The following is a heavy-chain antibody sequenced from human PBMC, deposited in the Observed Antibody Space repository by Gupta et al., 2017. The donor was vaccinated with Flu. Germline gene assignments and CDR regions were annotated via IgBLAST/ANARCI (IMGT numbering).Heavy chain of an antibody. CDR3: ARDLIVVVPAATFSYYYYYGMDV. J-gene: IGHJ6*02. D-gene: IGHD2-2*01. V-gene: IGHV2-26*01. Sequence: QVTLKESGPVLVKPTETLTLTCTVSGFSLSNARMGVSWIRQPPGKALEWLAHIFSNDEKSYSTSLKSRLTISKDTSKSQVVLTMTNMDPVDTATYYCARDLIVVVPAATFSYYYYYGMDVWGQGTTVTVSS. CDR2: IFSNDEK. CDR1: GFSLSNARMG.